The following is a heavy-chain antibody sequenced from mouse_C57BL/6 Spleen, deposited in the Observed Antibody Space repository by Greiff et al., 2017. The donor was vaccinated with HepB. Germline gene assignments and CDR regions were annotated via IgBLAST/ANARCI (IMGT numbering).Heavy chain of an antibody. Sequence: QVQLQQSGAELAKPGASVKLSCKASGYTFTSYWMHWVKQRPGQGLEWIGYINPSSGYTKYNQKFKDKATLTADKSSSTAYMQLRSLTYEDSAVYYCGYDYDVRTWFAYWGQGTLVTVSA. D-gene: IGHD2-4*01. CDR2: INPSSGYT. CDR1: GYTFTSYW. J-gene: IGHJ3*01. V-gene: IGHV1-7*01. CDR3: GYDYDVRTWFAY.